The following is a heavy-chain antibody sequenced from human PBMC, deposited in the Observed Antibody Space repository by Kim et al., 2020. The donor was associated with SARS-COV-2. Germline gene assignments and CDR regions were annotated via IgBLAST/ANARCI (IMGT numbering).Heavy chain of an antibody. D-gene: IGHD2-2*01. CDR3: AADCSRTSCYHYYYGRAV. V-gene: IGHV1-58*01. J-gene: IGHJ6*02. Sequence: SVKVSCKASGFTFTTSAVQWVRQARGQRLEWIGWIVVGSGNINYAQKFQERVTITRDMSTSTAYMELSSLRSEDTAVYYCAADCSRTSCYHYYYGRAVWGQGTTVTVSS. CDR2: IVVGSGNI. CDR1: GFTFTTSA.